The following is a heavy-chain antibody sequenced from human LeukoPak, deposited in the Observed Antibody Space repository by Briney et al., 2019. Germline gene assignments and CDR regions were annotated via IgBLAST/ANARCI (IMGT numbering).Heavy chain of an antibody. CDR3: ARARPDSSGYYYYYYMDV. CDR1: GFTFSEYW. J-gene: IGHJ6*03. V-gene: IGHV3-74*01. CDR2: INSDGSTT. D-gene: IGHD3-22*01. Sequence: GGSLRLSCAASGFTFSEYWMHWVRQAPGKGLIWVSRINSDGSTTNYADSVKGRFTISRDNSKNTLYLQMNSLRAEDTAVYYCARARPDSSGYYYYYYMDVWGKGTTVTISS.